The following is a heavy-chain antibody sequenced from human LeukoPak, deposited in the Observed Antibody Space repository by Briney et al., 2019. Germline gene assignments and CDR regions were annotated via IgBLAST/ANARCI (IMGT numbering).Heavy chain of an antibody. V-gene: IGHV3-30-3*01. CDR2: ISYDGSSK. J-gene: IGHJ3*02. Sequence: SCKASGYTFTSYYMHWVRQAPGKGLEWVAVISYDGSSKYYADSVKGRFTISRDNSKNTLYLQMNSLRAEDTAVYYCARNYGSGSYYIGAFDIWGQGTMVTVSS. CDR1: GYTFTSYY. CDR3: ARNYGSGSYYIGAFDI. D-gene: IGHD3-10*01.